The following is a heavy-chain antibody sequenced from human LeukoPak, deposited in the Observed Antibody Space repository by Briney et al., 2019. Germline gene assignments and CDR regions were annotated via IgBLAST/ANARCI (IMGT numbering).Heavy chain of an antibody. J-gene: IGHJ3*02. V-gene: IGHV4-61*02. CDR3: AREPRGEDAFDI. Sequence: PSETLSLTCTVSGGSISSGSYYWSWIRQPAGKGLEWIGRIYTSGSTNYNPSLKSRVTISVDTSKNQFSLKLSPVTAADTAVYYCAREPRGEDAFDIWGQGTMVTVSS. CDR2: IYTSGST. CDR1: GGSISSGSYY. D-gene: IGHD3-10*01.